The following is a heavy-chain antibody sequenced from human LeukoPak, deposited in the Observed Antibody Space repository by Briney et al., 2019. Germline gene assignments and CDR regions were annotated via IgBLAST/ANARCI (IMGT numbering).Heavy chain of an antibody. Sequence: SSQTLSLTCTVSGGSISSGSYYWSWIRQPAGKGLEWIGRIYTSGSTNYNPSLKSRVTISVDTSKNQFSLKLSSVTAADTAVYYCARGNTNGGIRGAFDIWGQGTMVTVSS. D-gene: IGHD7-27*01. CDR2: IYTSGST. CDR1: GGSISSGSYY. CDR3: ARGNTNGGIRGAFDI. J-gene: IGHJ3*02. V-gene: IGHV4-61*02.